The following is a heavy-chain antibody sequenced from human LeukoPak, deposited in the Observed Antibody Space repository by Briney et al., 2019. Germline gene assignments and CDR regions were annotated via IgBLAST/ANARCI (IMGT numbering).Heavy chain of an antibody. J-gene: IGHJ4*02. CDR3: ARDRDEWEIGTHFDY. CDR1: GFTFSDYY. Sequence: GGSLRLSCAASGFTFSDYYMSWIRQAPGKGLEWVSYISSSGSTIYYADSVKGRFTISRDNAKNSLYLQMNSLRAEDTAVYYSARDRDEWEIGTHFDYWGQGTLVTVSS. CDR2: ISSSGSTI. D-gene: IGHD1-26*01. V-gene: IGHV3-11*01.